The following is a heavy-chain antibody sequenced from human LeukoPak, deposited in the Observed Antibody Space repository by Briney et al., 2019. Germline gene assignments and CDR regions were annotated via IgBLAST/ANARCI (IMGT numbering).Heavy chain of an antibody. CDR2: TFYDGST. Sequence: LSETLSLTCTVSGGSISSYYWTWIRQPPGKRLEWIGYTFYDGSTDYNPSLKSRVTISVDTSKNQFSLEVNSVTTADTGVYYCARVAGVNLQFYFDSWGPGTLVTVSS. D-gene: IGHD4-11*01. J-gene: IGHJ4*02. CDR3: ARVAGVNLQFYFDS. CDR1: GGSISSYY. V-gene: IGHV4-59*01.